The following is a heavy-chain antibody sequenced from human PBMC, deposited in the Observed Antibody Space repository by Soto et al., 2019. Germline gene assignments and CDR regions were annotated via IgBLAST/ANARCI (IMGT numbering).Heavy chain of an antibody. CDR3: AIELLPRVYYYYGMDV. Sequence: QVQLVQSGAEVKKPGSSEKVSCKASGGTFSSYAISWVRQAPGQGLEWMGGIIPIFGTANYAQKFQGRVTISADESTSTAYMELSSLRSEDTAVYYCAIELLPRVYYYYGMDVWGQGTTVTVSS. D-gene: IGHD1-26*01. CDR1: GGTFSSYA. J-gene: IGHJ6*02. V-gene: IGHV1-69*01. CDR2: IIPIFGTA.